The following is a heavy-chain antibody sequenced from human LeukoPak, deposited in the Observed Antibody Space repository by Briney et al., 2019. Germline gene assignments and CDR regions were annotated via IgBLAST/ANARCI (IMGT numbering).Heavy chain of an antibody. CDR1: GGSFSGYY. Sequence: PSEILSLTCAVYGGSFSGYYWSWIRQPPGKGLEWIGEINHSGSTNYNPSLKSRVTISVDTSKNQFSLKLSSVTAADTAVYYCASLTTVTTYWGQGTLVTVSS. J-gene: IGHJ4*02. CDR3: ASLTTVTTY. D-gene: IGHD4-17*01. CDR2: INHSGST. V-gene: IGHV4-34*01.